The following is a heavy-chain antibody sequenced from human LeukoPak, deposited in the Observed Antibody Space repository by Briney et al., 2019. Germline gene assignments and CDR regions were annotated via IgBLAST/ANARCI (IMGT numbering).Heavy chain of an antibody. CDR1: GGTFSSYA. J-gene: IGHJ5*02. CDR2: IIPIFGTA. Sequence: ASVKVSCKASGGTFSSYAISWVQQAPGQGLEWMGGIIPIFGTANYAQKFQGRVTITTDESTSTAYMELSSLRSEDTAVYYCARENAGIAAAGTNWFDPWGQGTLVTVSS. CDR3: ARENAGIAAAGTNWFDP. V-gene: IGHV1-69*05. D-gene: IGHD6-13*01.